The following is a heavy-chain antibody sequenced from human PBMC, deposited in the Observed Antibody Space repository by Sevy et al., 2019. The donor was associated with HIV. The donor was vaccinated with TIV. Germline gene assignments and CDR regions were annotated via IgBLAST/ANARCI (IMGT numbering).Heavy chain of an antibody. CDR3: ARAKTGYYYDSSGYYYFDY. D-gene: IGHD3-22*01. V-gene: IGHV4-59*13. CDR1: GGSISSYY. Sequence: SETLSLTCTVSGGSISSYYWSWIRQPPGKGLEWIGYIYYSGSTNYNPSLKRRVTISVDTSKNQFSLKLSSVTDADTAVYYCARAKTGYYYDSSGYYYFDYWGQGTLVTVSS. CDR2: IYYSGST. J-gene: IGHJ4*02.